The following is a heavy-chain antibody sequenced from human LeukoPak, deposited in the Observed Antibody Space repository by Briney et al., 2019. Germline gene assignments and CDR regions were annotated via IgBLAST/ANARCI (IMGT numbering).Heavy chain of an antibody. J-gene: IGHJ4*02. Sequence: ASVKVSCKASGCTFTGYYMHWVRQAPGQGLEWMGWINPNSGGTNYAQKFQGRVTMTRDTSISTAYMELSRLRSDDTAVYHCARESCGGDCYDFDYWGQGTLVTVSS. V-gene: IGHV1-2*02. CDR3: ARESCGGDCYDFDY. CDR2: INPNSGGT. D-gene: IGHD2-21*02. CDR1: GCTFTGYY.